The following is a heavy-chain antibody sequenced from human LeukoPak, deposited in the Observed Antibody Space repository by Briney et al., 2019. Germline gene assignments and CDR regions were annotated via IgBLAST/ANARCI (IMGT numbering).Heavy chain of an antibody. J-gene: IGHJ4*02. CDR3: AKDRLWFGELYYLPHY. CDR2: IRYDGSNK. CDR1: GFTFSSYG. D-gene: IGHD3-10*01. V-gene: IGHV3-30*02. Sequence: TGGSLRLSCAASGFTFSSYGMHWVRQAPGKGLEWVAFIRYDGSNKYYADSVKGRFTISRDNSKNTLYLQMNSLRAEDTAVYYCAKDRLWFGELYYLPHYWGQGTLVTVSS.